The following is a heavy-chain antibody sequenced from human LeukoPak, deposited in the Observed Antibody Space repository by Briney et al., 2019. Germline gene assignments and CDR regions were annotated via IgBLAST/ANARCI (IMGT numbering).Heavy chain of an antibody. J-gene: IGHJ4*02. V-gene: IGHV4-39*01. CDR2: IYYSGST. D-gene: IGHD3-3*01. CDR1: GGSISSSSYY. CDR3: ARGGSYDFWSGYTERTGFDY. Sequence: SETLSLTCTVSGGSISSSSYYWGWIRQPPGKGLEWIGSIYYSGSTYYNPSLKSRVTISVDTSKNQFSLKLSSVTAADTAVYYCARGGSYDFWSGYTERTGFDYWGQGTLVTVSS.